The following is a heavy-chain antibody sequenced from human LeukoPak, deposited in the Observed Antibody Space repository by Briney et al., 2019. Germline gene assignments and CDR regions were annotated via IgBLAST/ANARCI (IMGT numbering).Heavy chain of an antibody. J-gene: IGHJ4*02. CDR1: GFTFDDYA. Sequence: SGGSLRLSCAASGFTFDDYAMHWVRQAPGKGLEWVSGISWNSGSIGYADSVKGRFTISRDNAKNSLYLQMNSLRAEDTALYYCAKDTGHSGSHPLDYWGQGTLVTVSS. D-gene: IGHD1-26*01. CDR3: AKDTGHSGSHPLDY. CDR2: ISWNSGSI. V-gene: IGHV3-9*01.